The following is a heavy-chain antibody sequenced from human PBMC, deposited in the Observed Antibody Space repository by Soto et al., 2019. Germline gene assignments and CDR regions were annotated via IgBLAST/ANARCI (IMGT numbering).Heavy chain of an antibody. V-gene: IGHV3-11*01. CDR3: ASPTVTPHYGMDV. J-gene: IGHJ6*02. Sequence: QVQLVESGGGLVKPGGSLRLSCAASGFTFSDYYMSWIRQAPGKGLELVSYISSSGSTIYYADSVKGRFTISRDHAKNSLYLQMHSLRAEDTAVYYCASPTVTPHYGMDVWGQGTTVTVSS. CDR2: ISSSGSTI. D-gene: IGHD4-17*01. CDR1: GFTFSDYY.